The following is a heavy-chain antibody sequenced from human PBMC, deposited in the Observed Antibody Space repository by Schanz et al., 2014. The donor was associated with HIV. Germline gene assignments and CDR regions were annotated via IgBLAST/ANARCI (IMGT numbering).Heavy chain of an antibody. D-gene: IGHD6-19*01. CDR2: IIPLFGTS. Sequence: QVQLVQSGAEVKKPGSSVKVFCRASGGTFINYAFSWVRQAPGQGLEWMGGIIPLFGTSNYAQKFQGRATITADESTSTAYMKLSSLGAEDTAVYYCAKVAIHSSGWLPFDYWGQGTLVTVSS. CDR3: AKVAIHSSGWLPFDY. J-gene: IGHJ4*02. CDR1: GGTFINYA. V-gene: IGHV1-69*01.